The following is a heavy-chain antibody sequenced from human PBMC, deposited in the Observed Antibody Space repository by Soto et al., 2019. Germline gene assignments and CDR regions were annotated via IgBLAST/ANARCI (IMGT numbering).Heavy chain of an antibody. Sequence: PGGSLRLSCAASGFTFSNAWMNWGRQAPGKGLEWVGRIKSKTDGGTTDYAAPVKGRFTISRDDSKNTLYLQMNSLKTEDTAVYYCTTALYYDFWSGYSRPGGYWGQGTLVTVSS. D-gene: IGHD3-3*01. CDR1: GFTFSNAW. CDR3: TTALYYDFWSGYSRPGGY. V-gene: IGHV3-15*07. J-gene: IGHJ4*02. CDR2: IKSKTDGGTT.